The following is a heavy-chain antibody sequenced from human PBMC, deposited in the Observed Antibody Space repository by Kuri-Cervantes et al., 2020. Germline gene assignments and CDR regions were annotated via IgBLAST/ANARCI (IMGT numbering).Heavy chain of an antibody. CDR3: ARVGGSGMVY. CDR1: GFTFSSYG. D-gene: IGHD3-10*01. J-gene: IGHJ4*02. V-gene: IGHV3-33*01. CDR2: KWYDGSNK. Sequence: GESLKISFGASGFTFSSYGMHWVRQAPGKGLEWVAVKWYDGSNKYYADSVKGRFTISRDNSKNTLDLEMNSLRAEDTAVYYCARVGGSGMVYWGQGTLVTVSS.